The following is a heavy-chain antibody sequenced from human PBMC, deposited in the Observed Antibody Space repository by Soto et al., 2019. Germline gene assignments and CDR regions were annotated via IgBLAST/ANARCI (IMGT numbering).Heavy chain of an antibody. CDR2: IHPGESDT. CDR3: ARHEATYYHYYGMDV. V-gene: IGHV5-51*01. CDR1: GYRFTTYW. J-gene: IGHJ6*02. Sequence: PGESLTISCKIYGYRFTTYWIAWVRQMPWKGLEWMGSIHPGESDTRYSPSFQGQVTISADRSITTAYLQWSSLKASDTAMYYCARHEATYYHYYGMDVWGQGTTVTVSS.